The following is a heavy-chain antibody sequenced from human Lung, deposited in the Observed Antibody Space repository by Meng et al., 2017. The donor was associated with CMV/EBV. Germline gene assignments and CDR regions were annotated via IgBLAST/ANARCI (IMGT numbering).Heavy chain of an antibody. CDR3: ATDGRGYSYGKYYYYYGMDV. D-gene: IGHD5-18*01. CDR2: INPSGGST. CDR1: GYTFTSYY. Sequence: ASXXVSXKASGYTFTSYYMHWVRQAPGQGLEWMGIINPSGGSTSYAQKFQGRVTMTRDTSTSTVYMELSSLRSEDTAVYYCATDGRGYSYGKYYYYYGMDVWXQGTXVTVSS. J-gene: IGHJ6*02. V-gene: IGHV1-46*01.